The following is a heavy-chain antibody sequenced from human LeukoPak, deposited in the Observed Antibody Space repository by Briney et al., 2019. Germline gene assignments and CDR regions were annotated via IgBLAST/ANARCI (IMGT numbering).Heavy chain of an antibody. CDR1: GGSISSGDYY. J-gene: IGHJ5*02. Sequence: SETLSLTCTVSGGSISSGDYYWSWIRQPPGKGLEWIGYIYYSGSTYYNPSLKSRVTISVDTSKNQFSLKLSSVTAADTAVYYCARDLNWYSSSSDRFDPWGQGTLVTVSS. CDR2: IYYSGST. CDR3: ARDLNWYSSSSDRFDP. D-gene: IGHD6-6*01. V-gene: IGHV4-30-4*01.